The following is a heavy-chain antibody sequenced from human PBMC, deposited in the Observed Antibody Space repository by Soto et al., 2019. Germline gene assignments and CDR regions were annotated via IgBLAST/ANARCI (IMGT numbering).Heavy chain of an antibody. CDR2: IYTAGGT. J-gene: IGHJ5*02. D-gene: IGHD2-2*01. CDR1: GFTVSNTY. Sequence: EVQLVETGGGLIQPGGSLRLSCAASGFTVSNTYMTWVRQPPGKGLECVSVIYTAGGTNYADSVKGRFIISSDNSKNTLDLQMNSPRAEDTAVYYCARALPVAKGGFDPWGQGTLVTVSS. V-gene: IGHV3-53*02. CDR3: ARALPVAKGGFDP.